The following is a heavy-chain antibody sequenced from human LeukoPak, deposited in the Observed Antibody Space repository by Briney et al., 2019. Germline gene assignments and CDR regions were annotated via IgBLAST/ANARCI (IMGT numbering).Heavy chain of an antibody. J-gene: IGHJ4*02. CDR1: GFTVSSNY. Sequence: GGSLRLSCAASGFTVSSNYMSWVRQAPGKGLEWVSVIYSGGSTYYADSVKGRFTTSRDNSKNTLYLQMNSLRAEDTAVYYCARSSLKRQWLIPFDYWGQGTLVTVSS. CDR2: IYSGGST. CDR3: ARSSLKRQWLIPFDY. V-gene: IGHV3-53*01. D-gene: IGHD6-19*01.